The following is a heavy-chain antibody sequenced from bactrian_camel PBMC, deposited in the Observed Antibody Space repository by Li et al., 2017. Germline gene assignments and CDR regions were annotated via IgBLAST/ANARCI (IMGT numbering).Heavy chain of an antibody. CDR1: GYIYNRC. CDR2: INTDGMT. CDR3: VADFCDRADVVVTSVYEY. D-gene: IGHD2*01. V-gene: IGHV3S53*01. Sequence: HVQLVESGGGSVQAGGSPTLSCEASGYIYNRCMGWFRQAAGKEREGVATINTDGMTTYADSVKGRFTISKDNARKFLYLQMDNLKTEDTAKYYCVADFCDRADVVVTSVYEYRGQGTQVTVS. J-gene: IGHJ4*01.